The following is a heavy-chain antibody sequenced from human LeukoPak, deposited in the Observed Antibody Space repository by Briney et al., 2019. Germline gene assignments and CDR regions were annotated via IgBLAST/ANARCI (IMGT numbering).Heavy chain of an antibody. Sequence: PGGSLRLSCAASGFTFSSYSMNWVRQAPGKGLVWVSRINTDGSSTNYADSVKGRFTISRDNAKNTMYLQMNSLRAEDTALYYCARGLPGGPYYFDYWGQGTLVTVSS. CDR3: ARGLPGGPYYFDY. CDR2: INTDGSST. V-gene: IGHV3-74*01. J-gene: IGHJ4*02. D-gene: IGHD3-16*01. CDR1: GFTFSSYS.